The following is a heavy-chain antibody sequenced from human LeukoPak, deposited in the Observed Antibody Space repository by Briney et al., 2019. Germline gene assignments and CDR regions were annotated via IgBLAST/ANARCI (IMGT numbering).Heavy chain of an antibody. V-gene: IGHV4-4*02. J-gene: IGHJ4*02. Sequence: SETLSLTCAVSGGSISNSNWWSWVRQPPGKGLEWIGDVYHIGNTNYNPSLKSRVTISVDKSKNQFSLKLSSVTAADTAVYYCARGALSSGWYRGYYFDYWGQGTLVTVSS. D-gene: IGHD6-19*01. CDR2: VYHIGNT. CDR1: GGSISNSNW. CDR3: ARGALSSGWYRGYYFDY.